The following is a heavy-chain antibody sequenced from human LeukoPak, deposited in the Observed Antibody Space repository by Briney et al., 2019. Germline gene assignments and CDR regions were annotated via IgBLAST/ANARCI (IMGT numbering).Heavy chain of an antibody. CDR1: GGSFSGYY. D-gene: IGHD5-18*01. CDR3: ARAPPLNTAMGYYYYYYVDV. J-gene: IGHJ6*03. V-gene: IGHV4-34*01. Sequence: SETLSLTCAVYGGSFSGYYWSWIRQPPGKGLEWIGEINHSGSTNYNPSLKSRVTISVDTSKNQFSLKLSSVTAADTAVYYCARAPPLNTAMGYYYYYYVDVWGKGTTVTVSS. CDR2: INHSGST.